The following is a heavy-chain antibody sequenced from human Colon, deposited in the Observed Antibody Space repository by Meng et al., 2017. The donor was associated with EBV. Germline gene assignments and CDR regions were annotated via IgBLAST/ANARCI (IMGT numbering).Heavy chain of an antibody. CDR3: ARGGYYSFDY. CDR1: GGSISSVYW. Sequence: QGQVQGSGPGLVKPSGTLSPTCACSGGSISSVYWWTLGRQSPGKGLEWIGEIYHSGSTNYNPSLKSRVTISVDKSKNQFSLKLTSVTAADTAVYYCARGGYYSFDYWGQRTLVTVSS. CDR2: IYHSGST. V-gene: IGHV4-4*02. D-gene: IGHD5-18*01. J-gene: IGHJ4*02.